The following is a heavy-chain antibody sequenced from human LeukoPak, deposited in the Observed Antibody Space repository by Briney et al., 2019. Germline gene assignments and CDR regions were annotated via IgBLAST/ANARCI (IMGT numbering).Heavy chain of an antibody. CDR2: IYGSGST. CDR3: AREGTSGTHLNWFDP. V-gene: IGHV4-59*01. Sequence: PSETLSLTCTVSGGSISSYYWSWIRQPPGKGLEWIGHIYGSGSTNYNPSLKSRVTLSVDTSKNQFSLKLSSVTAAATAVYYCAREGTSGTHLNWFDPWGQGTLVTVSS. D-gene: IGHD1-1*01. J-gene: IGHJ5*02. CDR1: GGSISSYY.